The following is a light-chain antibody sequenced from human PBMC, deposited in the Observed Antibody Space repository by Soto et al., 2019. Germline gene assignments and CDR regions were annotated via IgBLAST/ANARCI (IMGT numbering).Light chain of an antibody. V-gene: IGLV1-44*01. Sequence: QSVLTQPPSASGTPGQRVTISCSGSSSNIESYAVKWYQQLPETAPKLLIYSNNQRPSGVPDRFSGSKSGTSASLAISGLQSEDEADYYCAAWDDSLNGVVFGGGTKLTVL. CDR1: SSNIESYA. J-gene: IGLJ2*01. CDR3: AAWDDSLNGVV. CDR2: SNN.